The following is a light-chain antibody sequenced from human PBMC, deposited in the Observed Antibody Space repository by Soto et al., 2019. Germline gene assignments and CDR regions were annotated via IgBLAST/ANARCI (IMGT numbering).Light chain of an antibody. J-gene: IGKJ1*01. Sequence: EIVLTQSPATLSLSPGERATLSCRASQSVSSYLAWYQQKPGQAPRLLMYEASTRATGIPARVSGGGSGTDFTLTISSLEPEDFAVYYGQQRSDWPWTFGQGTKVDIK. CDR2: EAS. CDR1: QSVSSY. CDR3: QQRSDWPWT. V-gene: IGKV3-11*01.